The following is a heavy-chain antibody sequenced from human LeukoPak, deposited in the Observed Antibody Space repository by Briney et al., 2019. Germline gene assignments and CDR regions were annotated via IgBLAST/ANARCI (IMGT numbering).Heavy chain of an antibody. D-gene: IGHD3-22*01. CDR3: ARWLGNGFDM. J-gene: IGHJ3*02. CDR2: SHHGGNT. CDR1: AYSINTNSY. Sequence: SETLSLTCSVSAYSINTNSYWAWIRQPPGKGLEWIGSSHHGGNTYYHPSLKSRVTISIDTSKNQFSLNLYSVTAADAAVYYCARWLGNGFDMWGQGTVVTVSS. V-gene: IGHV4-38-2*01.